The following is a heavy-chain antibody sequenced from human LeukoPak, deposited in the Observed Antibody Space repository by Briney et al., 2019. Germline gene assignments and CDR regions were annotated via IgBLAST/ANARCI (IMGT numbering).Heavy chain of an antibody. CDR3: ASFLMVRGVIIMDY. Sequence: PSETLSLTCTVSGGSISSGGYYWSWIRQHPGKGLEWIGYIYYSGSTYYNPSLKSRVTISVDTSKNQFSLKLSSVTAADTAVCYCASFLMVRGVIIMDYWGQGTLVTVSS. CDR2: IYYSGST. J-gene: IGHJ4*02. CDR1: GGSISSGGYY. V-gene: IGHV4-31*03. D-gene: IGHD3-10*01.